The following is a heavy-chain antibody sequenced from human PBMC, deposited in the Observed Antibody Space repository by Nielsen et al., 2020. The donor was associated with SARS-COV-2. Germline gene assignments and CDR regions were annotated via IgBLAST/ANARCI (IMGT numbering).Heavy chain of an antibody. D-gene: IGHD2-2*01. CDR2: IDPSDSYT. V-gene: IGHV5-10-1*01. CDR3: VRGSHCSSTRCHIDY. Sequence: GGSLRLSCEGSGYSFTNYWISWVRQMPGKGLEWMGRIDPSDSYTNYSPSFQGHVTISGDKSISTAYLQWSSLKASDTAMYYCVRGSHCSSTRCHIDYWGQGTLVTVSS. J-gene: IGHJ4*02. CDR1: GYSFTNYW.